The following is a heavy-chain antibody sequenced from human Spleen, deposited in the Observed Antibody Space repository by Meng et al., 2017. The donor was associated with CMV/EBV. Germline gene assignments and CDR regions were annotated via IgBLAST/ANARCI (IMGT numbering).Heavy chain of an antibody. CDR3: ARVSPWGEGYYGMDV. Sequence: GSLRLSCSVYGGSFSGYYWSWIRQPPGKGLEWIGEINHSGSTNYNRSLKSRVTISVDTSKNQSSLKLSSVTAADTAVYYCARVSPWGEGYYGMDVWGQGTTVTVSS. CDR1: GGSFSGYY. J-gene: IGHJ6*02. D-gene: IGHD3-16*01. CDR2: INHSGST. V-gene: IGHV4-34*01.